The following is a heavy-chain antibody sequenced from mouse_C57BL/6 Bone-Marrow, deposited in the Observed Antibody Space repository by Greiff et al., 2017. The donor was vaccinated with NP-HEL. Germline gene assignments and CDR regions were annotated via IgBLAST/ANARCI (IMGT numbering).Heavy chain of an antibody. CDR2: IDPSDSYT. Sequence: QVQLKQPGAELVRPGTSVKLSCKASGYTFTSYWMHWVKQRPGQGLEWIGVIDPSDSYTNYNQKFKGKATLTVDTSSSTAYMQLSSLTSEDSAVYYCARGGWFAYWGQGTLVTVSA. CDR1: GYTFTSYW. V-gene: IGHV1-59*01. J-gene: IGHJ3*01. CDR3: ARGGWFAY.